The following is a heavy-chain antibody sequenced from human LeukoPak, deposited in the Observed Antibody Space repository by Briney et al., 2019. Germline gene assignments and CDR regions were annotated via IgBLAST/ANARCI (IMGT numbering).Heavy chain of an antibody. V-gene: IGHV3-23*01. D-gene: IGHD1-26*01. CDR2: ISGSGGSI. Sequence: GGSLRLSCTASGFTFSNYAMTWVRQAPGKGLEWVSTISGSGGSIHYADSVKGRFTISRDSSKNTLYLQMNSLRADDTAVYYCAKDSWEGPTKTWGSWFDPWGQGTLVTVSS. CDR1: GFTFSNYA. CDR3: AKDSWEGPTKTWGSWFDP. J-gene: IGHJ5*02.